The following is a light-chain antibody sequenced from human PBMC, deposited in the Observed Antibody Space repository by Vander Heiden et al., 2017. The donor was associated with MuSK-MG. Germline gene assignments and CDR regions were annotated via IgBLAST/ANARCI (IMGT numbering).Light chain of an antibody. CDR3: QQLSSYPLT. Sequence: DIQLTQSPSFLSASVGDRVTITCRASQAVNINLDWYQQKPGKAPNLLIYGASTLQSGVPSRFSGSGSGTEFTLTISSLQPEDFATYYCQQLSSYPLTFGGGTKVEI. V-gene: IGKV1-9*01. J-gene: IGKJ4*01. CDR2: GAS. CDR1: QAVNIN.